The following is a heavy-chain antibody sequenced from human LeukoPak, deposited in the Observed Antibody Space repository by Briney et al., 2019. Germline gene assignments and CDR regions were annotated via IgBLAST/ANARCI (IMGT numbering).Heavy chain of an antibody. D-gene: IGHD5-18*01. CDR2: INHSGST. CDR3: ARGIQLWFRLYYYYYMDV. Sequence: KPSETLSLTCAVYGGSFRGYYWSWIRQPPGKGLEWIGEINHSGSTNYNPSLKSRVTISVDTSKNQFSLKLSSVTAADTAVYYCARGIQLWFRLYYYYYMDVWGKGTTVTVSS. CDR1: GGSFRGYY. V-gene: IGHV4-34*01. J-gene: IGHJ6*03.